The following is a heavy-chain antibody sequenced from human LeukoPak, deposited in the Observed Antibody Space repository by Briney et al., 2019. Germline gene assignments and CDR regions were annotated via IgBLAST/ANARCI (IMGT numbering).Heavy chain of an antibody. V-gene: IGHV3-21*01. Sequence: GGSLRLSCAASGFTFSNYAMSWVRQAPGKGLEWVSSISSSSSYIYYADSVKGRFTISRDNAKNSLYLQMNSLRAEDTAVYYCARLDSSGYPHDAFDIWGQRTMVTVSS. J-gene: IGHJ3*02. D-gene: IGHD3-22*01. CDR1: GFTFSNYA. CDR2: ISSSSSYI. CDR3: ARLDSSGYPHDAFDI.